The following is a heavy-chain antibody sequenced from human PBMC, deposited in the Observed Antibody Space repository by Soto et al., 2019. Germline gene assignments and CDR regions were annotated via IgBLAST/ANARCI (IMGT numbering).Heavy chain of an antibody. J-gene: IGHJ4*02. V-gene: IGHV3-15*01. D-gene: IGHD6-19*01. CDR3: TAHSSGGPFARGS. CDR2: IKTNTEGGTA. Sequence: EAQLVESGGGLVKPGGSLRLSCAASGVTISNAFMTWVRQAPGKGLEFVGRIKTNTEGGTADCAAPMKGRFTISRNDSKNTHYLKINSLNIENTPVYYCTAHSSGGPFARGSGAQGTLFTVSS. CDR1: GVTISNAF.